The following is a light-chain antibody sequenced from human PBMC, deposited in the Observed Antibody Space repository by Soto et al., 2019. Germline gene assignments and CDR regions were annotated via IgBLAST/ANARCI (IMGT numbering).Light chain of an antibody. J-gene: IGLJ1*01. CDR2: DVS. Sequence: QSALTQPPSVSGSPGQSVTISCTGTSSDVGSYNRVSWYQQPPGTAPKLMIYDVSSRPSGVPDRFSGSKYGNTANLIISGLQAEDEADYCCSSYTSINTDVFGAGTKVTVL. V-gene: IGLV2-18*02. CDR3: SSYTSINTDV. CDR1: SSDVGSYNR.